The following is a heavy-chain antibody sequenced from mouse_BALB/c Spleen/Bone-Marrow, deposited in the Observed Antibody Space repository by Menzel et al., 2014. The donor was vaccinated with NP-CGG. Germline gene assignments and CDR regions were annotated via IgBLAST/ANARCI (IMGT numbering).Heavy chain of an antibody. Sequence: VKLMESGAELVRPGSSVKISRKASGYAFSSYWMNWVKQRPGQGLEWIGQIYPGDGDTNYSGKFKGKATLTADESSSTAYMQLSSLTSEDSAVYFCAFGNYDFDYWGQGTTLTVSS. V-gene: IGHV1-80*01. D-gene: IGHD2-1*01. CDR3: AFGNYDFDY. J-gene: IGHJ2*01. CDR2: IYPGDGDT. CDR1: GYAFSSYW.